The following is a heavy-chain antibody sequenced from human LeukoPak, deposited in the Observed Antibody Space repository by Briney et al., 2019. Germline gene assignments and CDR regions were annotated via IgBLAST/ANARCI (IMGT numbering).Heavy chain of an antibody. CDR3: ARDHEDCGGDCYSLSYWYFDL. D-gene: IGHD2-21*02. J-gene: IGHJ2*01. V-gene: IGHV3-74*01. CDR1: GFTFSSYW. Sequence: PGGSLRLSCAASGFTFSSYWMHWVRQAPGKGLVWVSRINSDGSSTNYADSVKGRFTISRDNSENTLYLQMNSLRAEDTAVYYCARDHEDCGGDCYSLSYWYFDLWGRGTLVTVSS. CDR2: INSDGSST.